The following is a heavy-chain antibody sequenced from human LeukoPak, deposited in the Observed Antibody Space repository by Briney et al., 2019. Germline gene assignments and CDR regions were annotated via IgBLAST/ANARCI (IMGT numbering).Heavy chain of an antibody. D-gene: IGHD6-6*01. CDR1: GGSISSGDYY. Sequence: SETLSLTCTVSGGSISSGDYYWSWIRQPPGKGLEWIGYIYYSGSTYYNPSLKSRVTTSVDTSKNQFSLKLSSVTAADTAVYYCARELPTFEYFDYWGQGTLVTVSS. CDR3: ARELPTFEYFDY. J-gene: IGHJ4*02. CDR2: IYYSGST. V-gene: IGHV4-30-4*08.